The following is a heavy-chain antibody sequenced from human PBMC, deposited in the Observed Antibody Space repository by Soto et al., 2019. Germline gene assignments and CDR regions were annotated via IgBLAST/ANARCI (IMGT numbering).Heavy chain of an antibody. Sequence: SCAASGFTFSSYGMHWVRQAPGKGLEWVAVIWYDGSNKYYADSVKGRFTISRDNSKNTLYLQMNSLRAEDTAVYYCARGGRWLQLEDAFDIWGQGTMVTVSS. CDR3: ARGGRWLQLEDAFDI. CDR1: GFTFSSYG. CDR2: IWYDGSNK. V-gene: IGHV3-33*01. D-gene: IGHD5-12*01. J-gene: IGHJ3*02.